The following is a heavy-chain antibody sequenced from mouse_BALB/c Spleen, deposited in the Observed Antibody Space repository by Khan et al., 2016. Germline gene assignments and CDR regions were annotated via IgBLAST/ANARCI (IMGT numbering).Heavy chain of an antibody. D-gene: IGHD1-1*01. V-gene: IGHV3-6*02. J-gene: IGHJ4*01. CDR2: ISYDGSN. CDR3: ARLLRVYAIDY. CDR1: GYSITSGYY. Sequence: EVQLQESGPGLVKPSQSLSLTCSVTGYSITSGYYWNWIRQFPGNNLEWMGSISYDGSNNYNPSLKNRISIARDTSKNQFFLKLNSVTTEDTATYYCARLLRVYAIDYWGQGTSVTVSS.